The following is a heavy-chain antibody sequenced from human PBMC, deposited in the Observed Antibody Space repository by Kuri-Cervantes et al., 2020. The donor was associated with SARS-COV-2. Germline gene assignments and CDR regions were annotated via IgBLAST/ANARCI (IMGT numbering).Heavy chain of an antibody. J-gene: IGHJ6*04. CDR2: INHSGST. Sequence: SETLSLTCAVYGGSFSGYYWSWIRQPPGKGLEWIGEINHSGSTNYNPSLKSRVTISVDTSKNQFSLKLSSVTAAATAVYYCARGRRGYSYLAADVWGKGTTVTVSS. V-gene: IGHV4-34*01. D-gene: IGHD5-18*01. CDR3: ARGRRGYSYLAADV. CDR1: GGSFSGYY.